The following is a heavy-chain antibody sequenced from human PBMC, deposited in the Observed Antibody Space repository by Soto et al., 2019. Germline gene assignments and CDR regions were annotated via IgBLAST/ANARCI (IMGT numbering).Heavy chain of an antibody. J-gene: IGHJ6*02. V-gene: IGHV5-10-1*01. D-gene: IGHD1-7*01. CDR2: IDPSDSYT. Sequence: GESLKISCKGSGYSFTSYWIGWVRQMPGKGLEWMGRIDPSDSYTNYSPSFQGHVTISADKSISTAYLQWSSLKASDTAMYYCARVNWNYAPYYYYGMDVWGQGTTVTVSS. CDR1: GYSFTSYW. CDR3: ARVNWNYAPYYYYGMDV.